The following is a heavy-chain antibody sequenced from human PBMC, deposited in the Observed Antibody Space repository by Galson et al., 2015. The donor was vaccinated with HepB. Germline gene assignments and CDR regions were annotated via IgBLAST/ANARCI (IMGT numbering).Heavy chain of an antibody. V-gene: IGHV3-48*01. CDR1: GFTFSSYS. CDR3: AREGGYSYGYVDC. D-gene: IGHD5-18*01. J-gene: IGHJ4*02. Sequence: SLRLSCAASGFTFSSYSMNWVRQAPGKGLEWVSYISSSSSIYYTDSVKGRFTISRDNAENSLYLQMNSLRAEDTAVYYCAREGGYSYGYVDCWGQGTLVTVSS. CDR2: ISSSSSI.